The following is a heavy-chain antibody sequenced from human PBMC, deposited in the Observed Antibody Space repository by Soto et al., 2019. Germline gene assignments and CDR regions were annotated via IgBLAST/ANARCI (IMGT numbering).Heavy chain of an antibody. Sequence: QVQLVQSGAEVKKPGSSVKVSCKASGGTFSSYAISWVRQAPGQGLEWMGGISPIFGTANYAQKFQGRVTIAVDEATSTAYMELSSQRSEYTAVYYCARLIVPAAIHYYYYYYGMDFWRQGTTFAFSS. CDR1: GGTFSSYA. CDR3: ARLIVPAAIHYYYYYYGMDF. D-gene: IGHD2-2*01. CDR2: ISPIFGTA. J-gene: IGHJ6*02. V-gene: IGHV1-69*01.